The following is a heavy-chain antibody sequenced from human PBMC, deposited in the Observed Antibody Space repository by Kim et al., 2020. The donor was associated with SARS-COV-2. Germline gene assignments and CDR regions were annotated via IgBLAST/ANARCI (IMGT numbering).Heavy chain of an antibody. D-gene: IGHD2-15*01. Sequence: SETLSLTCTVSGGSISSSSYYCGWVRQPPGKALEWIGSVYFDGTTYSNPSLKSRVTISVDTSKNQFSLKLSSVTAADTALYYCARHIGSGGSKCYFDYLGQGSLVTVSS. CDR1: GGSISSSSYY. V-gene: IGHV4-39*01. CDR2: VYFDGTT. CDR3: ARHIGSGGSKCYFDY. J-gene: IGHJ4*02.